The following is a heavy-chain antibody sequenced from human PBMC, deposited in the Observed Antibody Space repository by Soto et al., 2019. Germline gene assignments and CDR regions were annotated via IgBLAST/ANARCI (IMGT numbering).Heavy chain of an antibody. CDR1: GGTFSSYA. V-gene: IGHV1-69*06. Sequence: SVKVSCKASGGTFSSYAISWVRQAPGQGLEWMGGIIPVFGTANYAQKFQGRVTITADKSTSTAYMELSSLRSEDTAVYYCARVPRPYNWNYDYWGQGTLVTVSS. CDR3: ARVPRPYNWNYDY. CDR2: IIPVFGTA. D-gene: IGHD1-7*01. J-gene: IGHJ4*02.